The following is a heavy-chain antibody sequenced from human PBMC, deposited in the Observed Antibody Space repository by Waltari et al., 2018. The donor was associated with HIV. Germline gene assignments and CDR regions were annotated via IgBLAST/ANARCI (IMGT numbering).Heavy chain of an antibody. D-gene: IGHD2-21*02. V-gene: IGHV3-30*18. Sequence: QVQLVESGGGVVQPGRSLRLSCAASGFSFSSYGMHWVRQAPGKGVGWVAVILYDGSNNYYEDSVKGRFTISRDKSKNTLYLQMNSLGAEDTAVYYCAKDYFVVVTAAGPFDPWGQGTLVTVSS. CDR2: ILYDGSNN. CDR1: GFSFSSYG. J-gene: IGHJ5*02. CDR3: AKDYFVVVTAAGPFDP.